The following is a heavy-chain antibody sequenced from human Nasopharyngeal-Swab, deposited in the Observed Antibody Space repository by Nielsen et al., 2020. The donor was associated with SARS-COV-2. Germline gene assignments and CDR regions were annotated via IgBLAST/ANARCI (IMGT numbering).Heavy chain of an antibody. CDR3: TTDYYFDY. CDR1: GFIFSGSA. D-gene: IGHD4/OR15-4a*01. Sequence: GGSLRLSCAASGFIFSGSAMHWVRQASGKGLEWVGRMGDKDHNYATTYGAAVKGRFTISRDDSKNTAFLQMDSLKTEDTALYYCTTDYYFDYWGQGTLVTVSS. V-gene: IGHV3-73*01. J-gene: IGHJ4*02. CDR2: MGDKDHNYAT.